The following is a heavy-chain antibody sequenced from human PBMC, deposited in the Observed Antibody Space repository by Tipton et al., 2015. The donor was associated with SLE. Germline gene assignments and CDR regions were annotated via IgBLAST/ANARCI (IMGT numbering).Heavy chain of an antibody. CDR3: ARPDCGGDCYSDAFDI. Sequence: LRLSCAVYGGSFSGYYWSWIRQPPGKGLEWIGEINHSGSTNYNPSLKSRVTISVDTSKNQFSLKLSSVTAADTAVYYCARPDCGGDCYSDAFDIWGQGTMVTVSS. D-gene: IGHD2-21*02. CDR1: GGSFSGYY. CDR2: INHSGST. J-gene: IGHJ3*02. V-gene: IGHV4-34*01.